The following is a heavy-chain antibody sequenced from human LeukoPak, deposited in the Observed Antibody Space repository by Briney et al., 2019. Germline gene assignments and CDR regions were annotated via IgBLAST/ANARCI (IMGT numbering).Heavy chain of an antibody. D-gene: IGHD3-22*01. J-gene: IGHJ4*02. CDR3: AIPSSYDGSRYYHGY. V-gene: IGHV3-7*01. CDR2: IDPDGSEK. CDR1: GITFGSYS. Sequence: GGSLRLSCVASGITFGSYSMTWVRQAPGKGLEWVANIDPDGSEKDYVESVKGRLTISRDNAKKILYLQMNSLRADDTAVYYCAIPSSYDGSRYYHGYWGQGTLVSVSS.